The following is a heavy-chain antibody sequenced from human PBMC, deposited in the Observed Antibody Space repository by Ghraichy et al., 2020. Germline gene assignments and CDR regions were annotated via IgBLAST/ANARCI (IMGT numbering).Heavy chain of an antibody. V-gene: IGHV4-34*01. D-gene: IGHD2-2*01. CDR2: INHSGST. J-gene: IGHJ4*02. CDR3: ARELGQDIVVVPAAMRVVGPFDY. Sequence: SETLSLTCAVYGGSFSGYYWSWIRQPPGKGLEWIGEINHSGSTNYNPSLKSRVTISVDTSKNQFSLKLSSVTAADTAVYYCARELGQDIVVVPAAMRVVGPFDYWGQGTLVTVSS. CDR1: GGSFSGYY.